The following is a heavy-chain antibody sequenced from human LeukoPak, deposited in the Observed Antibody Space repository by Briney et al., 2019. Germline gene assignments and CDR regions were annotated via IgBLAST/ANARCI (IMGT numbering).Heavy chain of an antibody. D-gene: IGHD6-13*01. Sequence: GGSLRLSCAASGFTFSSYSMSWVRQGPGTGLEWVSAISGSGDTTFYADSVKGRFTISRDNSKSTLYLQMNSLRAEDTAVYYCASGYGSSWYSQSSAFDIWGQGTMVTVSS. CDR3: ASGYGSSWYSQSSAFDI. V-gene: IGHV3-23*01. CDR2: ISGSGDTT. J-gene: IGHJ3*02. CDR1: GFTFSSYS.